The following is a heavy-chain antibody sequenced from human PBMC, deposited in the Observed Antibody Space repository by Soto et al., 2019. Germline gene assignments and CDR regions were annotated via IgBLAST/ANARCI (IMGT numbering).Heavy chain of an antibody. CDR2: ISAYNGNT. Sequence: GASVTVSCKASGYTFTSYGSSWVRQAPGQGLEWMGWISAYNGNTNYAQKLQGRVTMTTDTSTSTAYMELRSLRSDDTAVYYCARDEVGATWFDPWGQGTLVTVS. CDR1: GYTFTSYG. CDR3: ARDEVGATWFDP. D-gene: IGHD1-26*01. V-gene: IGHV1-18*01. J-gene: IGHJ5*02.